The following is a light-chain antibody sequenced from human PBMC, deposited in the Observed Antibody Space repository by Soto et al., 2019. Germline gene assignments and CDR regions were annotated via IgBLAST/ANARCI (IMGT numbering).Light chain of an antibody. CDR2: DAP. J-gene: IGKJ5*01. Sequence: EIVLTQSPATLSLSPGERATLSCRASQSVRRYLAWYQQKPGQAPRLIIYDAPTRATGIPARFSGSGSETDFTLTITSLEPQDFAVYYCQQRNNWPTITFGQGTRLEIK. CDR1: QSVRRY. CDR3: QQRNNWPTIT. V-gene: IGKV3-11*01.